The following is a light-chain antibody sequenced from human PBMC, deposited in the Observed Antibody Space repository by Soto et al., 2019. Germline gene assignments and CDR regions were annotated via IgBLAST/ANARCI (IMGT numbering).Light chain of an antibody. CDR1: QSVSTN. CDR2: GAS. Sequence: EIVMTQSPATLSVSPGEGATLSCRASQSVSTNLSWYQQIPGQAPRLLLYGASTSATGIPARFSGSGSGTEFTLTISSMQSEDFAFYYCQHYDCWTPEITFGQGTRLEIK. CDR3: QHYDCWTPEIT. J-gene: IGKJ5*01. V-gene: IGKV3-15*01.